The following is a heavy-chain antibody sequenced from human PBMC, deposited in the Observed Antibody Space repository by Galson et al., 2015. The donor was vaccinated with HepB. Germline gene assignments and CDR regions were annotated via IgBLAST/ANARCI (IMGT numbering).Heavy chain of an antibody. V-gene: IGHV3-11*01. CDR2: IDSSGDAI. Sequence: SLRLSCAASGPRFSYYYMTWIRQAPGKGLEWISYIDSSGDAIYYADSVKGRFAISRDNAENSLYLQMNSLRAEDTAVYYCAGSTGWYRVLGYWGRGTLVTVSS. D-gene: IGHD6-19*01. CDR1: GPRFSYYY. CDR3: AGSTGWYRVLGY. J-gene: IGHJ4*02.